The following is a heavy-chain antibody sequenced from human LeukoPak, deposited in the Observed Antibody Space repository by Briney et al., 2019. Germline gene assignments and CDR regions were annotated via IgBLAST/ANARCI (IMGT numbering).Heavy chain of an antibody. V-gene: IGHV3-23*01. CDR2: ISVTGGST. D-gene: IGHD4-23*01. CDR1: GFTFTSYA. Sequence: PGGSLRLSCAASGFTFTSYAMTWVRQAPGKGLEWVSTISVTGGSTYYTDSVEGRFTISRDNSKNTLYLQMNSLRAEDTAVYYCAQDSGGQGNFDYWGQGTLVTVSS. J-gene: IGHJ4*02. CDR3: AQDSGGQGNFDY.